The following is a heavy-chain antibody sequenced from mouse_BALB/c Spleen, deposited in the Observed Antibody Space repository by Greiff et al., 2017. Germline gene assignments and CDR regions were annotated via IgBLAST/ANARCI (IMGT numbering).Heavy chain of an antibody. Sequence: EVMLVESGGGLVQPGGSRKLSCAASGFTFSSFGMHWVRQAPEKGLEWVAYISSGSSTIYYADTVKGRFTISRDNPKNTLFLQMTSLRAEDTAMYYCARWNVNYYGSSYDWYFDVWGAGTTVTVSS. V-gene: IGHV5-17*02. D-gene: IGHD1-1*01. CDR1: GFTFSSFG. CDR2: ISSGSSTI. CDR3: ARWNVNYYGSSYDWYFDV. J-gene: IGHJ1*01.